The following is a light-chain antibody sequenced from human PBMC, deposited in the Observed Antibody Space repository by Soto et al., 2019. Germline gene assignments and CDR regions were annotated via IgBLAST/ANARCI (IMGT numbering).Light chain of an antibody. V-gene: IGKV3-15*01. Sequence: ILMTQSPATLSVSPGERATLSCRASQSVSNNLAWYQQNPGQAPRVLIYDASTRCPGIPARFSGSGSGTEFTLTMNGLQSEDFAVYYCQQYNNWPPWTFGQGTKVEIK. CDR2: DAS. CDR1: QSVSNN. J-gene: IGKJ1*01. CDR3: QQYNNWPPWT.